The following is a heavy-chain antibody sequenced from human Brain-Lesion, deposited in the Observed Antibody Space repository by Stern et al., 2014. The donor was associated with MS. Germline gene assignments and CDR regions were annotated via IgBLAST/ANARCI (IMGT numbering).Heavy chain of an antibody. CDR3: AKDRQYLTYFFDH. CDR2: ASYARSNK. D-gene: IGHD2/OR15-2a*01. Sequence: MQLVGSGGGVVQPGRPLRLSCVASGFTFGSCAMHWVRQAPGKGLEWVAGASYARSNKYYADSVKGRFTISRDNSQNTLYMQMSSLRPEDTAVYYCAKDRQYLTYFFDHWGQGSLVTVSS. J-gene: IGHJ5*02. CDR1: GFTFGSCA. V-gene: IGHV3-30*18.